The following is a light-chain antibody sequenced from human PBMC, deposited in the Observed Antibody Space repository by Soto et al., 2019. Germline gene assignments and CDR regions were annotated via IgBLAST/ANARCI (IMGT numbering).Light chain of an antibody. V-gene: IGKV3-20*01. Sequence: EIVFTQSPGTLHLSPGERATLPCRASQSVCSRYLAWYQPTPGKAPRLIIYGASRRETGIRERFRGSGAGPDCTPTISRLEHDDVGVSFCQQYSALPMTFGQGTRLEIK. CDR2: GAS. CDR1: QSVCSRY. CDR3: QQYSALPMT. J-gene: IGKJ5*01.